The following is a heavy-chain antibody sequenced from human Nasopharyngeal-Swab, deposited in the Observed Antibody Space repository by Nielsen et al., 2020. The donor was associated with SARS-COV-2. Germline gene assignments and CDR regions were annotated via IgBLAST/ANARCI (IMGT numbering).Heavy chain of an antibody. J-gene: IGHJ6*02. CDR2: IFSNDEK. V-gene: IGHV2-26*01. Sequence: WIRQPPGKALEGLGHIFSNDEKSYSTSLKSRLTISKDTSKSQVVLTMTNMDPVDTATYYCARLMGDIVVVVAALEYYYYYGMDVWGQGTTVTVSS. CDR3: ARLMGDIVVVVAALEYYYYYGMDV. D-gene: IGHD2-15*01.